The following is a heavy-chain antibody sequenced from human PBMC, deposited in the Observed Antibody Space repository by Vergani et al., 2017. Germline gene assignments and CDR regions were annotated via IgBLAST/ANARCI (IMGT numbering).Heavy chain of an antibody. CDR1: GFTFSSYA. D-gene: IGHD5-12*01. Sequence: VQLLESGGGLVQPGGSLRLSCAASGFTFSSYAISWVRQAPGQGLEWMGGIIPIFGTANYAQKFQGRVTITADESTSTAYMELSSLRSEDTAVYYCAAYSGLRLAFLDYWGQGTLVTVSS. CDR3: AAYSGLRLAFLDY. CDR2: IIPIFGTA. V-gene: IGHV1-69*01. J-gene: IGHJ4*02.